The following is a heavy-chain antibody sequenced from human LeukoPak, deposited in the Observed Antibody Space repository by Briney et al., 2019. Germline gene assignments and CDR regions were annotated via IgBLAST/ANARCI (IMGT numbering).Heavy chain of an antibody. CDR2: IRHDGSNE. V-gene: IGHV3-30*02. CDR1: GFTFSSYG. D-gene: IGHD3-10*01. Sequence: PGGSLRLSCVGSGFTFSSYGMHWVRHAAGKGLEWVAFIRHDGSNEYYADSVKGRFTVSRDNSKNTLFLQMNSLRVEEMAVYYCAKEVHPYDSGTYYFDYWGRGTLVTVS. J-gene: IGHJ4*02. CDR3: AKEVHPYDSGTYYFDY.